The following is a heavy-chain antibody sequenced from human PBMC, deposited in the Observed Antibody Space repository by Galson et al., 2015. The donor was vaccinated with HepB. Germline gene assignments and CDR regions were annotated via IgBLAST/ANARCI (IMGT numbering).Heavy chain of an antibody. Sequence: SVKVSCKTSGFTFTSYAMNWVRQAPGQGLEWMGWINTNTGNPTYAQGFTGRFVFSLNTSVSTAYLQISSLKAEDTAVYYCARAALAYYYDSSGYYYPYWGQGTLVTVSS. J-gene: IGHJ4*02. V-gene: IGHV7-4-1*02. CDR1: GFTFTSYA. CDR2: INTNTGNP. D-gene: IGHD3-22*01. CDR3: ARAALAYYYDSSGYYYPY.